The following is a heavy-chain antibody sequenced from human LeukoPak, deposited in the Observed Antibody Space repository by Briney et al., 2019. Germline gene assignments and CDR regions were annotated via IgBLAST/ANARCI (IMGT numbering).Heavy chain of an antibody. D-gene: IGHD7-27*01. Sequence: ASVKVSCKASGYTFTSYYMHWVRQAPGQGLEWMGWISAYNGNTNYAQKLQGRVTMTTDTSTSTAYMELRSLRSDDTAVYYCAREPGARGDYWGQGTLVTVSS. CDR2: ISAYNGNT. J-gene: IGHJ4*02. V-gene: IGHV1-18*04. CDR3: AREPGARGDY. CDR1: GYTFTSYY.